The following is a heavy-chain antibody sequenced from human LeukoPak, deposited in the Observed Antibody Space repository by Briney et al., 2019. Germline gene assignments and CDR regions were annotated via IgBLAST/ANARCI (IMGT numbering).Heavy chain of an antibody. CDR3: ASGSSRLIDY. Sequence: SQTLSLTCTVSGGSISSGCYYWSWNRQPAGKGLEWIGRIYTSGSTNYNPSLKSRVTISVDTSKNQFSLKLSSVTAADTAVYYCASGSSRLIDYWGQGTVVTVSS. CDR1: GGSISSGCYY. CDR2: IYTSGST. J-gene: IGHJ4*02. V-gene: IGHV4-61*02. D-gene: IGHD2-2*01.